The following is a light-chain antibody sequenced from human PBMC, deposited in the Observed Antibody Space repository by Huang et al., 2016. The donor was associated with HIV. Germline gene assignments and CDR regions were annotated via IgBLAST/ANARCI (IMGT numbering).Light chain of an antibody. CDR3: QHLYT. CDR2: SSS. Sequence: IQLTQSPSSLSASVGDRVTITCRANHAIGTYLAWYQQKPGKAPELLLNSSSTLRSGVPSRFSGGGSGTDFTLTITSLQPEDFASYSCQHLYTFGGGTKVEIK. J-gene: IGKJ4*01. CDR1: HAIGTY. V-gene: IGKV1-9*01.